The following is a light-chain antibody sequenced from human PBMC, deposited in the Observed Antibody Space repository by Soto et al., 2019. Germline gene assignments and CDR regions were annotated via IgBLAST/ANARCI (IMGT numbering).Light chain of an antibody. V-gene: IGKV1-27*01. CDR1: QTIGNY. CDR2: DAF. CDR3: QKYSNAPYT. Sequence: DIQMTQSPSSLSASVGDRVTITCRASQTIGNYLAWYQQKPGKVPKLLIYDAFTLQLGVPSRFSGGGSGTDITLTISSLQPEDVATYFFQKYSNAPYTCGQGTKLEIK. J-gene: IGKJ2*01.